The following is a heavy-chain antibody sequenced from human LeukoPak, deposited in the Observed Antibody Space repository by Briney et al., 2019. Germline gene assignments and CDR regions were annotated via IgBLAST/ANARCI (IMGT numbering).Heavy chain of an antibody. Sequence: SETLSLTCAVYGGSFSGYYWSWIRQPPGKGLEWIGEINHSGSTNYNPPLKSRVTISVDTSKNQFSLKLSSVTAADTAVYYCARHLRFGELLYRYYYGMDVWGQGTTVTVSS. CDR3: ARHLRFGELLYRYYYGMDV. CDR2: INHSGST. CDR1: GGSFSGYY. D-gene: IGHD3-10*01. V-gene: IGHV4-34*01. J-gene: IGHJ6*02.